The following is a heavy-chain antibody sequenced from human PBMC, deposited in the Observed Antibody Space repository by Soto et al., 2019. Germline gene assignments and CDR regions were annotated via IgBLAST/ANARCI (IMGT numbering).Heavy chain of an antibody. V-gene: IGHV1-69*13. D-gene: IGHD2-2*01. CDR1: GCTFSSYA. J-gene: IGHJ4*02. Sequence: SVKVSCKASGCTFSSYAISWLRQAPGQGLEWMGGIIPIFGTANYAQKFQGRVTITADESTSTAYMELSSLRSEDTAVYYCARVARRYSSGTSTFDYWGQGTLVTVSS. CDR3: ARVARRYSSGTSTFDY. CDR2: IIPIFGTA.